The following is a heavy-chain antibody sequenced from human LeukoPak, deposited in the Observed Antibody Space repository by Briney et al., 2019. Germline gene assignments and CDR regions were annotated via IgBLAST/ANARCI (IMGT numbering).Heavy chain of an antibody. CDR2: ISANGGNP. D-gene: IGHD1-26*01. Sequence: GGSLRLSCAASGFTFSNNVMTWVRQAPGKGLEWVSVISANGGNPYYTASVKDRFTISRDNSENTLYLHMNSLRAEDTALYYCARCYSGSWHAYDLWGQGTMVTVSS. CDR3: ARCYSGSWHAYDL. CDR1: GFTFSNNV. J-gene: IGHJ3*01. V-gene: IGHV3-23*01.